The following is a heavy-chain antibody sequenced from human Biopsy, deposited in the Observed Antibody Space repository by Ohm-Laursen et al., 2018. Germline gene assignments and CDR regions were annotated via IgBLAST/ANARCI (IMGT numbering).Heavy chain of an antibody. D-gene: IGHD3-16*01. J-gene: IGHJ4*02. CDR2: INSVGTI. CDR3: ARSVGIMAAPIDY. Sequence: SLRLSCAASGFIFSDYYMSWIRQAPGKGLEWVSNINSVGTIYYADSVRGRFTISRDNVKNSLYLQMNSLRVEDTAVYYCARSVGIMAAPIDYWGQGTLVTVSS. V-gene: IGHV3-11*01. CDR1: GFIFSDYY.